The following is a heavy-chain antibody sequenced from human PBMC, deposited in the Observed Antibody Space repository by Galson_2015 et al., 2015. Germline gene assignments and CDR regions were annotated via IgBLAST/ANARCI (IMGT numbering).Heavy chain of an antibody. CDR3: ARDLDYGEYTLGY. V-gene: IGHV3-20*04. CDR2: INWNGGRT. CDR1: GFNFNDYD. D-gene: IGHD4-17*01. Sequence: SLRLSCAGSGFNFNDYDMNWVRQAPGKGLEWVSGINWNGGRTSYADSVKGRFTISRDNAKNSLYLQMTSLRAEDTAFYYCARDLDYGEYTLGYWGQGNLVIVSS. J-gene: IGHJ4*02.